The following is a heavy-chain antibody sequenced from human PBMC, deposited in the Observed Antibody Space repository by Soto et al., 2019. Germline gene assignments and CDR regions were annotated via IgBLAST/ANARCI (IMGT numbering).Heavy chain of an antibody. CDR2: ISGSGGTT. CDR3: AKTANGWFSAFDI. V-gene: IGHV3-23*01. J-gene: IGHJ3*02. D-gene: IGHD6-19*01. CDR1: GFTFSSYA. Sequence: EVQLLESGGGLVQPGGSLRLSCAASGFTFSSYAMSWVRQAPGKGLEWVSAISGSGGTTYYADSVKARFTFTRDNSKNTLYMKMNSLSAEDTDVYYCAKTANGWFSAFDIWGQGTMVTVSS.